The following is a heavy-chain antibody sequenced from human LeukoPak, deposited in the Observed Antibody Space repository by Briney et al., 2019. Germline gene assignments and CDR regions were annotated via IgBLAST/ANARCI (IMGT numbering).Heavy chain of an antibody. V-gene: IGHV3-23*01. CDR2: ISGRGDST. D-gene: IGHD3-10*01. Sequence: GESLRLSCGASGFTFRSYAMTWVRQAPGKGLEWVSGISGRGDSTYYADSVKGRFTISRDNSKDTLYLQMNSLRAEDTAVYYCVKAYYYVSGSFYIGLDYWGQGTLVTVSS. CDR1: GFTFRSYA. J-gene: IGHJ4*02. CDR3: VKAYYYVSGSFYIGLDY.